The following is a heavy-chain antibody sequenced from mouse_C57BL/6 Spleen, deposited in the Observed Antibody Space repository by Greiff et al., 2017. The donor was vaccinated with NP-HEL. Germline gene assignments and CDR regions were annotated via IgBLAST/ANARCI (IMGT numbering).Heavy chain of an antibody. CDR1: GYAFSSSW. D-gene: IGHD2-4*01. J-gene: IGHJ4*01. Sequence: VKLMESGPELVKPGASVKISCKASGYAFSSSWMNWVKQRPGKGLEWIGRIYPGDGDTNYNGKFKGKATLTADKSSSTAYKQLSSLTSEDSAVYFCALYYDYENAMDYWGQGTSVTVSS. CDR3: ALYYDYENAMDY. V-gene: IGHV1-82*01. CDR2: IYPGDGDT.